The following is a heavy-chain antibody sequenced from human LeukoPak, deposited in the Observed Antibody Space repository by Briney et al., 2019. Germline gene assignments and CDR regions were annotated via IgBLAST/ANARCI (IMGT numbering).Heavy chain of an antibody. J-gene: IGHJ4*02. CDR2: ISSSSSYI. D-gene: IGHD6-13*01. Sequence: GGSLRLSCAASGFTFSSYSMNWVRQAPGKGLEWVSSISSSSSYIYYADSVKGRFTISIDNAKNSLYLQMNSLRAEDTAVYYCARDGTAAAGFDYWGQGTLVTVSS. CDR1: GFTFSSYS. V-gene: IGHV3-21*01. CDR3: ARDGTAAAGFDY.